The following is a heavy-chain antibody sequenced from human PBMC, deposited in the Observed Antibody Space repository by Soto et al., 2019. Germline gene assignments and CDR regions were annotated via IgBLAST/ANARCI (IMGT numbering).Heavy chain of an antibody. V-gene: IGHV3-11*06. Sequence: PGGSLRLSCAASGFTFSDYYMSWIRQAPGNGLEWVSYISSSSSYTNYADSVKGRFTISRDNAKNSLYLQMNSLRAEDTAVYYCARFYDSSSKFDYWGQGTLVTVSS. CDR2: ISSSSSYT. CDR1: GFTFSDYY. CDR3: ARFYDSSSKFDY. D-gene: IGHD3-22*01. J-gene: IGHJ4*02.